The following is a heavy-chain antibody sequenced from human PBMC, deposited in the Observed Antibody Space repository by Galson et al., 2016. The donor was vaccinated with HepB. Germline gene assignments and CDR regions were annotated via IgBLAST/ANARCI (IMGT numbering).Heavy chain of an antibody. J-gene: IGHJ6*02. CDR3: AKDRSYGYFGSGGMDV. V-gene: IGHV3-30*18. CDR1: GFTFSSYG. CDR2: ICYDGSNK. Sequence: SLRLSCAASGFTFSSYGMHWVRQAPGKGLERVAAICYDGSNKYYADSLKGRFTISRDNSKNTLYLQMNSLRAEDTAVYYCAKDRSYGYFGSGGMDVWGQGTTVTVSS. D-gene: IGHD3-10*01.